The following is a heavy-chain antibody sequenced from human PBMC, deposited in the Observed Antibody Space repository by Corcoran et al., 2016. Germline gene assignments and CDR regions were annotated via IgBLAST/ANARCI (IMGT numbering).Heavy chain of an antibody. V-gene: IGHV3-13*01. Sequence: EAQLVESGGGSVQPGGSLRLSCAAYGFTLSTYDMHWVRQTTGEGLEWVSAIGHAGDTYYAGSVKGRFTISRENAENCMYLQMNSLRAEDTADYYCARVCSGDSCYPPLKAMDVWGQGTTVTVSS. CDR2: IGHAGDT. D-gene: IGHD2-15*01. J-gene: IGHJ6*02. CDR3: ARVCSGDSCYPPLKAMDV. CDR1: GFTLSTYD.